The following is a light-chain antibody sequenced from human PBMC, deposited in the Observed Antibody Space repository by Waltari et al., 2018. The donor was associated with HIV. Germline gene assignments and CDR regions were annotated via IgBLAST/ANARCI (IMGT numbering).Light chain of an antibody. CDR1: ALSKQY. CDR3: QSADTSGTRV. Sequence: SFELTQPPSVSVSPGQTATITCSGDALSKQYSYWYQQKPGQAPVVVIYKDTERPSGIPELFSGSSAGKTVTLTISGVQAEDEADYYCQSADTSGTRVFASGTKVTVL. V-gene: IGLV3-25*03. CDR2: KDT. J-gene: IGLJ1*01.